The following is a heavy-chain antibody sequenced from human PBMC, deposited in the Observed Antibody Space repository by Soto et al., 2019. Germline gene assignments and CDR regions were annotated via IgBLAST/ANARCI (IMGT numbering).Heavy chain of an antibody. D-gene: IGHD6-19*01. CDR2: VTGSAERS. J-gene: IGHJ6*02. Sequence: VQLVESGGTLVKPGGSLRLSCAASGFTFSEHHMTWVRQAPGKGLEWLSLVTGSAERSYYADSVKGRFTISRDNARNSLFLQMSSLRADDTAVYYCARGAVPATSPHYGMDVWGQGTTVIVSS. CDR3: ARGAVPATSPHYGMDV. V-gene: IGHV3-11*01. CDR1: GFTFSEHH.